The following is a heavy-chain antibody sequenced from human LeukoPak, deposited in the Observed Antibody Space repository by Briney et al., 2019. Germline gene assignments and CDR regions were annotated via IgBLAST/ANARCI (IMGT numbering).Heavy chain of an antibody. CDR1: GFTFSSYA. V-gene: IGHV3-30*04. J-gene: IGHJ4*02. CDR3: ARDEEVVVVAATVY. Sequence: GGSLRLSCAASGFTFSSYAMHWVRQAPGKGLEWVAVISYDGSNKYYADSVKGRFTISRDNSKNTLYLQLNSLRAEDTAVYYCARDEEVVVVAATVYWGQGTLVTVSS. CDR2: ISYDGSNK. D-gene: IGHD2-15*01.